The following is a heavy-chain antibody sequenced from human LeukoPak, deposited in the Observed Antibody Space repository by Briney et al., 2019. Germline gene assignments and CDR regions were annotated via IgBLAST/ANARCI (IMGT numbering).Heavy chain of an antibody. V-gene: IGHV1-18*04. CDR3: ARDEGSGGWYNH. CDR1: GYTFTSRG. Sequence: ASVKVSCKASGYTFTSRGFSWLRQAPGQGLEWMGWINADSGNTNYAQKLQGRITLTTDTSTNTAYMELSSLRSDDTAVYYCARDEGSGGWYNHWGQGTLVTVSS. J-gene: IGHJ4*02. D-gene: IGHD6-19*01. CDR2: INADSGNT.